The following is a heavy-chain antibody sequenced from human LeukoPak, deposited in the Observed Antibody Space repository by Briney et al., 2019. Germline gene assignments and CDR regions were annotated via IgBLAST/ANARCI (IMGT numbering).Heavy chain of an antibody. CDR2: ISSSSSYI. CDR1: GFTFSSYS. V-gene: IGHV3-21*01. D-gene: IGHD6-19*01. CDR3: ARVSNSGWGSRFDP. Sequence: GGSLRLSCAASGFTFSSYSMNWVRQAPGKWLEWVSSISSSSSYISYADSLKGRFTISRDNAKNSLYLQMNSLRAEDTAVYYCARVSNSGWGSRFDPWGQGTLVTVSS. J-gene: IGHJ5*02.